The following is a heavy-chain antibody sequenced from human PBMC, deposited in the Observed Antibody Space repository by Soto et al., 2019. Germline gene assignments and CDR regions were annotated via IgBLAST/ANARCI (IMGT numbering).Heavy chain of an antibody. Sequence: ESGGGLVKPGGSLRLSCAASGFTFSSYSMNWVRQAPGKGLEWVSSISSSSSYIYYADSVKGRFTISRDNAKNSLYLQMNSLRAEDTGVYYCARDHSSGGYYYYGMDVWGQGTTVTVSS. D-gene: IGHD3-22*01. J-gene: IGHJ6*02. CDR1: GFTFSSYS. CDR2: ISSSSSYI. CDR3: ARDHSSGGYYYYGMDV. V-gene: IGHV3-21*01.